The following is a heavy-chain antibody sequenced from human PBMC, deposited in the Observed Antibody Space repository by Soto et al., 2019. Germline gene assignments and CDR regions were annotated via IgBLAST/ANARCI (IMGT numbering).Heavy chain of an antibody. CDR2: IIPIFGTA. CDR3: RRTIWFGESIGYDFDY. J-gene: IGHJ4*02. Sequence: SVKVSCKASGGTFSSYAIRWVRQAPGQGLERMGGIIPIFGTANYAQKFQGSVTIPADKSTSTAYMELSSLRSEDTAVYYCRRTIWFGESIGYDFDYWGQGTLVTVS. CDR1: GGTFSSYA. V-gene: IGHV1-69*06. D-gene: IGHD3-10*01.